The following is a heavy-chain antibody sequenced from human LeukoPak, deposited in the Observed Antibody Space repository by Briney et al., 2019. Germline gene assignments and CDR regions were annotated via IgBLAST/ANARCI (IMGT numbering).Heavy chain of an antibody. V-gene: IGHV3-7*01. Sequence: GGSLRLSCAASGFAFSSYWMSWVRQAPGKGLEWVANIQQDGSEKYYVDSVKGRFTISRDNAKNSLYLQMNSLRAEDTAVYYCARGRRSDSSGPPYFDYWGQGTLVTVSS. CDR2: IQQDGSEK. D-gene: IGHD6-19*01. CDR3: ARGRRSDSSGPPYFDY. J-gene: IGHJ4*02. CDR1: GFAFSSYW.